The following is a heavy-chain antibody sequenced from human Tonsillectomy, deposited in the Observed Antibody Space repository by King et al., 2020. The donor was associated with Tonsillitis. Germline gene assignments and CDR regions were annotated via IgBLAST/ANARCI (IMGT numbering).Heavy chain of an antibody. Sequence: QLQESGPGLVKPSETLSLTCTVSGGSISSSSYYWGWIRQPPGKGLEWIGSIYYSWSTYYNPSLNSRVNISVDTSKNQFSLKLSSVTAADTAVYYCARQISPAVAEDNDNWFDPWGQGTLVTVSS. CDR2: IYYSWST. CDR3: ARQISPAVAEDNDNWFDP. D-gene: IGHD6-19*01. J-gene: IGHJ5*02. CDR1: GGSISSSSYY. V-gene: IGHV4-39*01.